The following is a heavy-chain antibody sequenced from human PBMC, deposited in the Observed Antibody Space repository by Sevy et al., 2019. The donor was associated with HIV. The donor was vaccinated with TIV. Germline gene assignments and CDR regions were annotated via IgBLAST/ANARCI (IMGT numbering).Heavy chain of an antibody. CDR2: ISYDGSNK. J-gene: IGHJ2*01. V-gene: IGHV3-30-3*01. Sequence: GSLRLSCAASGFTFSSYAMHWVHQAPGKGLEWVAVISYDGSNKYYADSVKGRFTISRDNSKNTLYLQMNSLRAEDTAVYYCARVTVTTSWYFDLWGRGTLVTVSS. CDR3: ARVTVTTSWYFDL. D-gene: IGHD4-17*01. CDR1: GFTFSSYA.